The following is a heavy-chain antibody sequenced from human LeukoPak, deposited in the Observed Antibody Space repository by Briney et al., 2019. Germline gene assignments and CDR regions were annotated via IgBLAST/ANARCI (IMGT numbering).Heavy chain of an antibody. CDR3: ARWGPLIDTINWFDP. V-gene: IGHV4-61*05. J-gene: IGHJ5*02. CDR2: IYYSGSI. D-gene: IGHD3-16*01. CDR1: GGSISSSSYY. Sequence: PSETLSLTCTVSGGSISSSSYYWGWIRQPPGKGLEWIGYIYYSGSINYNPSLKSRVTISVDTSKNQFSLKLSSVTAADTAVYYCARWGPLIDTINWFDPWGQGTLVTVSS.